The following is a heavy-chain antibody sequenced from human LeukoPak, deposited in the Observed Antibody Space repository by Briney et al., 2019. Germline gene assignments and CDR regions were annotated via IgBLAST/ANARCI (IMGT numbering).Heavy chain of an antibody. D-gene: IGHD1-1*01. V-gene: IGHV1-2*02. Sequence: GASVKVSCKASGYTFTGYYTHWVRQAPGQGLEWMGWINPNSGGTNYAQKFQGRVTMTRDTSISTAYMELSRLRSDDTAVYYCARVRYNWNDVGYMDVWGKGTTVTVSS. CDR3: ARVRYNWNDVGYMDV. CDR1: GYTFTGYY. J-gene: IGHJ6*03. CDR2: INPNSGGT.